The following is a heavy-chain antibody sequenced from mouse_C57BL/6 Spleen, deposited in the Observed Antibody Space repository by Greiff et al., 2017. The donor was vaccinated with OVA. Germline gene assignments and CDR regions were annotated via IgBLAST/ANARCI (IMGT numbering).Heavy chain of an antibody. CDR2: IYPGDGDT. CDR3: ARRGGIYYGYDDPSMDY. CDR1: GYAFSSSW. Sequence: QVQLQQSGPELVKPGASVKISCKASGYAFSSSWMNWVKQRPGKGLEWIGRIYPGDGDTNYNGKFKGKATLTADKSSSTAYMQLSSLTSEDSAVYFCARRGGIYYGYDDPSMDYWGQGTSVTVSS. D-gene: IGHD2-2*01. V-gene: IGHV1-82*01. J-gene: IGHJ4*01.